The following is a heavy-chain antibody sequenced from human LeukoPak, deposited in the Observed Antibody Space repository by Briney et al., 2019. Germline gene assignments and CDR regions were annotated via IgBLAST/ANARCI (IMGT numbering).Heavy chain of an antibody. CDR2: IYHSGST. Sequence: SETLSLTCTVSGYSISSGYYWGWIRQPPGKGLEWIGSIYHSGSTYYSPSLKSRVTISVDTSKNQFSLKLSSVTAAGTAVYYCARDIDSSGYYFDYWGQGTLVTVSS. D-gene: IGHD3-22*01. CDR1: GYSISSGYY. V-gene: IGHV4-38-2*02. CDR3: ARDIDSSGYYFDY. J-gene: IGHJ4*02.